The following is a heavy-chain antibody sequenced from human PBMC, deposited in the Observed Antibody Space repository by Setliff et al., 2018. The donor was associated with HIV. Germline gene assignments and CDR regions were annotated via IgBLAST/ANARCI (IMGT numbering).Heavy chain of an antibody. J-gene: IGHJ6*02. CDR3: AREGPTKEGGMDV. V-gene: IGHV1-69*05. Sequence: AASVKVSCKASGGTFSSYAISWVRQAPGQGLEWMGGIIPIFGTANYAQKFQGRVTITTDESTSTAYMELSSLRSEDTAVYYCAREGPTKEGGMDVWGQGTTVTVSS. CDR1: GGTFSSYA. CDR2: IIPIFGTA.